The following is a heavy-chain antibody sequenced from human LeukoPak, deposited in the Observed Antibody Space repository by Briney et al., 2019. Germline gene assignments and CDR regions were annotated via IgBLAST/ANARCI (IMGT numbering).Heavy chain of an antibody. V-gene: IGHV4-61*01. CDR1: GGSISSSSYY. Sequence: PSETRSLTCTVSGGSISSSSYYWVWIRQPPGKGLEWIGYIHYSGSTNYNPSLKSRVTISVYTSKNQFSLKLSSATAAGTAVYYCARDSTYGGDIWSQGTMVTVSS. J-gene: IGHJ3*02. CDR3: ARDSTYGGDI. D-gene: IGHD3-10*01. CDR2: IHYSGST.